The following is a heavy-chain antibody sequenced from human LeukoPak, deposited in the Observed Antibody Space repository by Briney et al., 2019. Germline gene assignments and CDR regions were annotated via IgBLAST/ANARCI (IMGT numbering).Heavy chain of an antibody. J-gene: IGHJ4*02. CDR3: ARYIWGSYPTFEDY. V-gene: IGHV4-59*01. CDR2: ISYSGST. Sequence: SETLSLTCTVSGVSISSYYWSWIRQPPGKGLEWIGYISYSGSTNYNPSLKSRVTISVDTSKNQLSLKLNSVTAADTAVYYCARYIWGSYPTFEDYWGQGSLVTVSS. D-gene: IGHD3-16*02. CDR1: GVSISSYY.